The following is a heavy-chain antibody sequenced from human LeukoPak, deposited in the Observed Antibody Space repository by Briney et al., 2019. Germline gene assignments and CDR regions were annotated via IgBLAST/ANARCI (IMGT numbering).Heavy chain of an antibody. CDR1: GYTFTSNY. V-gene: IGHV1-2*02. CDR3: ARPGEVVVPDAFDI. CDR2: ISPSGGST. D-gene: IGHD3-22*01. Sequence: EASVKVSCKAFGYTFTSNYMHWVRQAPGQGPEWMGVISPSGGSTTYAQKFQGRVTMTRDTSISTAYMELSRLRSDDTAVYYCARPGEVVVPDAFDIWGQGTMVTVSS. J-gene: IGHJ3*02.